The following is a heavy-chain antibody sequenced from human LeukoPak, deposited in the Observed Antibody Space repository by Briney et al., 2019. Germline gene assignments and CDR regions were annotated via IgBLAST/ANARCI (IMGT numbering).Heavy chain of an antibody. Sequence: SETLSLTCAVSGGSISSGGYSWSWIRQPPGKGLEWIGYIYHSGSTYYNPSLKSRVTISVDTSKNQFSLKLSSVTAADTAVYYCASSGDCSSTSCLFDYWGQGTLVTVSS. V-gene: IGHV4-30-2*01. CDR1: GGSISSGGYS. J-gene: IGHJ4*02. CDR3: ASSGDCSSTSCLFDY. CDR2: IYHSGST. D-gene: IGHD2-2*01.